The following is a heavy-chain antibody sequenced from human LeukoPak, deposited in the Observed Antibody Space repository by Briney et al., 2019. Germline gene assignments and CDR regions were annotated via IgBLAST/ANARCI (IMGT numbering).Heavy chain of an antibody. CDR2: IRASSGRT. J-gene: IGHJ6*02. CDR3: ARDYDFYDSLTFYGMDV. V-gene: IGHV3-23*01. Sequence: GGSLRLSCAASGFSFSNYAMSWVRQAPGKGLEWVSDIRASSGRTYYADSVKGRFTISRDNSKTTLYLQMNSLRADDTALYYWARDYDFYDSLTFYGMDVWGQGTTVIVSS. CDR1: GFSFSNYA. D-gene: IGHD3-3*01.